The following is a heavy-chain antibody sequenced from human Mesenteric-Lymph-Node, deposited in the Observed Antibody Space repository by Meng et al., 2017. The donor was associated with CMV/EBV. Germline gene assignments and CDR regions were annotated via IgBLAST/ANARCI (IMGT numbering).Heavy chain of an antibody. J-gene: IGHJ6*02. CDR3: AKDRGQYSSSPYYYGMDV. Sequence: GESLKISCAASGFTFSSYAMSWVRQAPGKGLEWVSLIYSGGSNTYYADSVKGRFTISRDNSRNTLYLQMNSLRAEDTAVYYCAKDRGQYSSSPYYYGMDVWGQGTTVTVSS. CDR1: GFTFSSYA. CDR2: IYSGGSNT. V-gene: IGHV3-23*03. D-gene: IGHD6-6*01.